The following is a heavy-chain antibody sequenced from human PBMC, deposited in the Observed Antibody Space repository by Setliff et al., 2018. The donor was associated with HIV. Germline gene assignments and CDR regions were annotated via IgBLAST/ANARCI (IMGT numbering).Heavy chain of an antibody. CDR3: ARGGGYSGSGSQPFDF. Sequence: SETLSLTCTVSGGSISSGSYYWSWIRQPAGKGLEWIGQTYVSRSTAYNPSLKSRVTISPDRSKNEYSVNLTSVTAADTATYFCARGGGYSGSGSQPFDFWGQGILVTVSS. CDR2: TYVSRST. D-gene: IGHD5-12*01. V-gene: IGHV4-61*09. CDR1: GGSISSGSYY. J-gene: IGHJ4*02.